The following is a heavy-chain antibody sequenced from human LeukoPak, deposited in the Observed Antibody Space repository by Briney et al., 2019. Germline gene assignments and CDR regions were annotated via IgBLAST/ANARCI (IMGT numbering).Heavy chain of an antibody. Sequence: SETLSLTCAVSGVPFSNYYWSWVRQSPRQGLEWIGEINHSGYTNYNPSLKSRVTMSIDTSKSQFSLKLTSVTAADAGVYYCTRAVAGHPDWGQGTLVTVS. D-gene: IGHD6-19*01. CDR3: TRAVAGHPD. CDR1: GVPFSNYY. CDR2: INHSGYT. V-gene: IGHV4-34*01. J-gene: IGHJ4*02.